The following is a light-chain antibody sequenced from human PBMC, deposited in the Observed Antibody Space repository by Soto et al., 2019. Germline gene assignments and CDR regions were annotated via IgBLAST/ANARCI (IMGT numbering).Light chain of an antibody. CDR1: SSDVGSYNR. CDR2: EVN. J-gene: IGLJ1*01. CDR3: NSYTSNNTYV. Sequence: QSDLTQPPSVSGSPGQSVTISCTGTSSDVGSYNRVSWYQQPPGTAPKLMIYEVNNRPSGVPDRFSGSKSGNTASLTITGLQAEDEADYYCNSYTSNNTYVFGTGTKVTVL. V-gene: IGLV2-18*02.